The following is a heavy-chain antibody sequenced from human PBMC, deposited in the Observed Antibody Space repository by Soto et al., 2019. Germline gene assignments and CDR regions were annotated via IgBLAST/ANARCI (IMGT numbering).Heavy chain of an antibody. CDR2: ISSKSAYI. V-gene: IGHV3-21*01. D-gene: IGHD2-2*01. CDR3: AKVGRYFPESTESD. J-gene: IGHJ4*02. CDR1: GFDFNSHT. Sequence: VLLVESGGGLVKPGGSLKLSCAASGFDFNSHTMSWVRQAPGKGLEWVSTISSKSAYIYYADSLKGRFTVSRDNAETSLYLHMTSLTVDDTAVYYCAKVGRYFPESTESDWGQGTLVTVSS.